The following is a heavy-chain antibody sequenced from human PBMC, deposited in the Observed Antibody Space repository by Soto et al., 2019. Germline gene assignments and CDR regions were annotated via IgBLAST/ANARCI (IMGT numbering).Heavy chain of an antibody. CDR2: IYPGDSDT. D-gene: IGHD2-8*01. Sequence: PGESLKLSCKGSGYSFTSYWIGWVRQMAGKGLEWMGIIYPGDSDTRYSPSFQGQVTISADKSISTAYLQWSSLKASDTAMYYCARRLMRDRLNWFDPWGQGTLVTVSS. CDR1: GYSFTSYW. CDR3: ARRLMRDRLNWFDP. V-gene: IGHV5-51*01. J-gene: IGHJ5*02.